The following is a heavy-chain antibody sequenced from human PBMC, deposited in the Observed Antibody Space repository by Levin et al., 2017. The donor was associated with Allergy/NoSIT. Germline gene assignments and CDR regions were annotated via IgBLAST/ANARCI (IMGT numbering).Heavy chain of an antibody. D-gene: IGHD3-10*01. V-gene: IGHV1-46*04. CDR3: AREAPTFEF. CDR2: INPSGDNT. CDR1: GYTFTNYY. Sequence: ASVKVSCKASGYTFTNYYLHWVRQAPGQGLEWMGRINPSGDNTLYAQKLQGRVTMTSDTSTSTVYMELSSLRLEETAVYYCAREAPTFEFWGQGTLVTVSS. J-gene: IGHJ1*01.